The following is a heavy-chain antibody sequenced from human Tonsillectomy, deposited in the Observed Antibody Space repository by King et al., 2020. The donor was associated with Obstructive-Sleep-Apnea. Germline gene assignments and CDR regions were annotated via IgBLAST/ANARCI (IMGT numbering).Heavy chain of an antibody. V-gene: IGHV3-43*01. CDR2: ITWVGGSP. CDR1: EFTFDDNS. J-gene: IGHJ4*02. D-gene: IGHD2-8*01. CDR3: AKVNGKYRYGVELDH. Sequence: VQLVESGGVVVQPGGSLELSCEASEFTFDDNSMSWVRQAPGRGLEWVSLITWVGGSPNYADSVKGRFTISRDNSKNSLYLQMNSLRIVDAALYYCAKVNGKYRYGVELDHWGQGTLVTVSS.